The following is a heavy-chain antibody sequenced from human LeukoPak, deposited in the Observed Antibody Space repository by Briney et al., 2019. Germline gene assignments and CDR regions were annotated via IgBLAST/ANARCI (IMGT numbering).Heavy chain of an antibody. Sequence: GASVKVSCKASGYTFTSYGISWVRQAPGQGLEWMGWISAYNGNTNYAQKLQGRVTMTTDTSTSTAYMELRSLRSDDTAVYYCARGLEYQLFPNYYMDVWGKGTTVTVSS. D-gene: IGHD2-2*01. CDR3: ARGLEYQLFPNYYMDV. CDR1: GYTFTSYG. V-gene: IGHV1-18*01. CDR2: ISAYNGNT. J-gene: IGHJ6*03.